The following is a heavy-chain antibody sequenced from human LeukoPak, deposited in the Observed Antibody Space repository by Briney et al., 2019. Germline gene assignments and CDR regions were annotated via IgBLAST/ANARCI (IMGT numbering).Heavy chain of an antibody. CDR1: GFTFSSYA. J-gene: IGHJ4*02. CDR2: ISYDGSNK. Sequence: GSLRLSCAASGFTFSSYAMHWVRQAPGKGLEWVAVISYDGSNKYYADSVKGRFTISRDNSKNTLYLQMNSLRAEDTAVYYCARGALQLVFPRPFDYWGQGTLVTVSS. V-gene: IGHV3-30*04. CDR3: ARGALQLVFPRPFDY. D-gene: IGHD6-13*01.